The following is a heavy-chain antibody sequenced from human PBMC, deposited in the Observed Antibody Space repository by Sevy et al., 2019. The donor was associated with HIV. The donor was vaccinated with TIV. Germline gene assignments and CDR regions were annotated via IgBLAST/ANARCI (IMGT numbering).Heavy chain of an antibody. CDR2: ISYDGSNK. J-gene: IGHJ3*02. D-gene: IGHD3-10*01. Sequence: GGSLRLSCAASEFTFSSYATHWVRQAPGKGLEWVAVISYDGSNKYYADSVKGRFTISRDNSKNTLYLQMNSLRAEDTAVYYCARDKGRITMDRGNAFDIWGQGTMVTVSS. V-gene: IGHV3-30-3*01. CDR3: ARDKGRITMDRGNAFDI. CDR1: EFTFSSYA.